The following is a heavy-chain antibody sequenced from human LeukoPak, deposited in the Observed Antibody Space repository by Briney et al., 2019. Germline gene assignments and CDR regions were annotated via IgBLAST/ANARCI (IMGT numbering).Heavy chain of an antibody. Sequence: GRSLRLSCAASGFTFSSYGMHWVRQAPGKGLEWVAVIWGDGSKRYYADSVKGRFTISRDDSENTVFLQMNSLRVDDTAVYYCARDNEMATALAYWGQGTLVTVSS. J-gene: IGHJ4*02. D-gene: IGHD5-24*01. V-gene: IGHV3-33*08. CDR1: GFTFSSYG. CDR3: ARDNEMATALAY. CDR2: IWGDGSKR.